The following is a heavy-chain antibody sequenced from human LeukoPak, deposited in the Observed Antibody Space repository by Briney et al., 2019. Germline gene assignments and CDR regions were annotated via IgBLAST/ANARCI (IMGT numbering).Heavy chain of an antibody. J-gene: IGHJ4*02. D-gene: IGHD5-24*01. CDR3: ARRFRD. CDR1: GLTFSGFE. Sequence: GGSLRLSCVGSGLTFSGFEMNWVRQAPGKGLEWVSYIRGDGSIKTHADSVKGRFTISRDNAKNSLYLQMNSLRAEDTAIYYCARRFRDWGQGTLVTVSS. CDR2: IRGDGSIK. V-gene: IGHV3-48*03.